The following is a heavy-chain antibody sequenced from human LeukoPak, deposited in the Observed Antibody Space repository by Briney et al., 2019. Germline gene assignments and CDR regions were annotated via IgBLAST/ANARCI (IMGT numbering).Heavy chain of an antibody. D-gene: IGHD3-22*01. V-gene: IGHV3-7*01. CDR2: IKQDGSEK. CDR3: AKDAGAYYNDSRG. CDR1: GFTFSSYW. Sequence: GGSLRLSCAASGFTFSSYWMSWVRQAPGKGLEWVANIKQDGSEKYYVDSVKGRFTISRGNSKNTLYLQMNSLRAEDTAVYYCAKDAGAYYNDSRGWGQGTLVTVSS. J-gene: IGHJ4*02.